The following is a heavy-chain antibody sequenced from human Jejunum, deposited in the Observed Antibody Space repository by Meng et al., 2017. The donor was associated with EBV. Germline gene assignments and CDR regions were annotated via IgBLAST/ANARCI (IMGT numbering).Heavy chain of an antibody. D-gene: IGHD5-12*01. CDR2: IYYSGST. CDR3: AGLRYSGYDRAFDY. V-gene: IGHV4-61*01. CDR1: GGSVNSGNVY. Sequence: QLKESGPGLVKPSETLSLTCTVSGGSVNSGNVYWSWIRQPPGKGLEWIGYIYYSGSTNYIPSLKSRVTILLDTSKNQFSLKLSSVTAADTAVYYCAGLRYSGYDRAFDYWGQGALVTVSS. J-gene: IGHJ4*02.